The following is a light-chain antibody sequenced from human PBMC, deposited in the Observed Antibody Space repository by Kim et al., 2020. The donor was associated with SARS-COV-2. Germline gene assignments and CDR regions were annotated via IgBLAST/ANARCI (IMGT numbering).Light chain of an antibody. J-gene: IGLJ3*02. CDR1: SSNIGSNS. CDR3: AAWDDSLNGWV. Sequence: QSVLTQPPSVSGTPGQRVTISCSGSSSNIGSNSVNWYQQLPGTAPKLLIYSNNQRPSGVPDRFSDSKSGTSASLAISGLQSEDEADYYCAAWDDSLNGWVFGGGTKLTVL. CDR2: SNN. V-gene: IGLV1-44*01.